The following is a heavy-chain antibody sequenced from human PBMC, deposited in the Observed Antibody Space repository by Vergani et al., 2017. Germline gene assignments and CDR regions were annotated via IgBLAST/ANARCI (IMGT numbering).Heavy chain of an antibody. CDR3: ATGGDYYDSEEVW. Sequence: QVQLVQSGAEVKKPGASVKVSCKASGYTFTGYYMHWVRQAPGQGLEWMGWIIPILGIANYAQKFQGRVTITADKSTSTAYMELSSLRSEDTAVYYCATGGDYYDSEEVWWGQGTLVTVSS. CDR1: GYTFTGYY. CDR2: IIPILGIA. J-gene: IGHJ4*02. D-gene: IGHD3-22*01. V-gene: IGHV1-69*09.